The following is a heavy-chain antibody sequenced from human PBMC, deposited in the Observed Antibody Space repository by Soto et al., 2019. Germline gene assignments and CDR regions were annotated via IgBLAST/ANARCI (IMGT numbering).Heavy chain of an antibody. J-gene: IGHJ3*02. V-gene: IGHV3-30*18. CDR2: ISYDGSNK. CDR1: GFTFSSYG. CDR3: AKEGSVGASDAFDI. D-gene: IGHD1-26*01. Sequence: GGSLRLSCAASGFTFSSYGMHWVRQAPGKGLEWVAVISYDGSNKYYADSVKGRFTISRDNSKNTLYLQMNSLRAEDTAVYYCAKEGSVGASDAFDIWGQGTMVTVSS.